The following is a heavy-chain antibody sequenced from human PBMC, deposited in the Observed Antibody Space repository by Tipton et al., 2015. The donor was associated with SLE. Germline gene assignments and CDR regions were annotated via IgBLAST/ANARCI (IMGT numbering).Heavy chain of an antibody. D-gene: IGHD3-10*01. V-gene: IGHV3-11*06. CDR1: GFTFSDYY. CDR3: AKDVGGFDAFDI. Sequence: SLRLSCAASGFTFSDYYMSWIRQAPGKGLEWVSYISSSSSYTNYADSVKGRFTISRDNAKNSLYLQMNSLRAEDTAVYYCAKDVGGFDAFDIWGQGTLVTVSS. J-gene: IGHJ3*02. CDR2: ISSSSSYT.